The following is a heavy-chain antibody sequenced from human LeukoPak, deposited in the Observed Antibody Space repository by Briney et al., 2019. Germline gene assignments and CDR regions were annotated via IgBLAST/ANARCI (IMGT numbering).Heavy chain of an antibody. V-gene: IGHV3-30*18. J-gene: IGHJ4*02. D-gene: IGHD7-27*01. Sequence: GGSLRLSCAASGFTFGSYAMHWVRQAPGKGLEWVALISYDGSNKYYADSVKGRFIISRDNSKNTLYLQMNSLRAEDTAVYYCAKAANWGSFDYWGQGTLVTVSS. CDR1: GFTFGSYA. CDR3: AKAANWGSFDY. CDR2: ISYDGSNK.